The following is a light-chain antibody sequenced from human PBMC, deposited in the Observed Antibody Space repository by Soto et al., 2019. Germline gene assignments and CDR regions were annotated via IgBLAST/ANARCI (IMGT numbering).Light chain of an antibody. CDR1: QSVSSN. CDR3: QQYGSSPKT. Sequence: PYTLSASVGDRVTLSCRASQSVSSNLAWYQQKPGQAPRLLIYGASSRATGIPDRFSGSGSGTDFTLTISRLEPEDFAVYYCQQYGSSPKTFGQGTKVDIK. CDR2: GAS. J-gene: IGKJ1*01. V-gene: IGKV3-20*01.